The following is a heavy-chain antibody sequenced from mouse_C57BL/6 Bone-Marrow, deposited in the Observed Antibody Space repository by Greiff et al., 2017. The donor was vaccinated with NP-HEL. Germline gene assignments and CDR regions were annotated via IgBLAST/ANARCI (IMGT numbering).Heavy chain of an antibody. CDR3: VRPYYGNYAWFAY. CDR1: GYTFTSYG. CDR2: IYPRSGNT. V-gene: IGHV1-81*01. D-gene: IGHD2-10*01. J-gene: IGHJ3*01. Sequence: VQLQQSGAELARPGASVKLSCKASGYTFTSYGISWVKQRTGQGLEWIGEIYPRSGNTYYNEKFKGKATLTADKSSSTAYMELRSLISEDSAVYFCVRPYYGNYAWFAYWGQGSLVTVSA.